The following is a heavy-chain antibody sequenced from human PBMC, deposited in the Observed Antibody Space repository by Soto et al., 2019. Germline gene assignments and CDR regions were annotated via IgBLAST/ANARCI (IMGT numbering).Heavy chain of an antibody. D-gene: IGHD3-22*01. J-gene: IGHJ5*02. CDR3: ARPDFYYYDSSGYYHAWFDP. CDR2: IIPIFGTA. CDR1: GGTFSSYA. V-gene: IGHV1-69*01. Sequence: QVQLVQSGAEVKKPGSSVKVSCKASGGTFSSYAISWVRQAPGQGLEWMGGIIPIFGTANYAQKFQGRVTITADESTSTAYMELRSLRSEDKAVYYCARPDFYYYDSSGYYHAWFDPWGQGTLVTVSS.